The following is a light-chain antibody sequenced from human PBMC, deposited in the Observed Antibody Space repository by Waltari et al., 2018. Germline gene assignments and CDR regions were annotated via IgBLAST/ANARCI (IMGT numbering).Light chain of an antibody. J-gene: IGKJ1*01. CDR1: QRLLHRNGNNY. CDR3: MQSLEALWT. CDR2: LGS. V-gene: IGKV2-28*01. Sequence: DIVMTQSPLSLRVTPGESAPISCSSSQRLLHRNGNNYLVWYLQKPGQSPQLLIYLGSSRASCVPDRFSGSGSCTDVTRKISRVEAEDVGVYYCMQSLEALWTFGQGTKVEIK.